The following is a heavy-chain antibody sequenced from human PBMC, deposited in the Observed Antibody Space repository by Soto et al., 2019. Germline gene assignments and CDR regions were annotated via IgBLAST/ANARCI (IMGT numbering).Heavy chain of an antibody. J-gene: IGHJ5*02. CDR1: GGSISSYY. V-gene: IGHV4-59*08. CDR3: ARGTPSPLIVRRSRGPWFEP. CDR2: RYYCGRA. D-gene: IGHD1-26*01. Sequence: PSETLSLTCTVSGGSISSYYWSWIRQPQGKGLEWIGYRYYCGRANYNPSLTSRGTISVYTAKMQVSLKLSSVTAADTAVSSCARGTPSPLIVRRSRGPWFEPWGQGTVVTVSS.